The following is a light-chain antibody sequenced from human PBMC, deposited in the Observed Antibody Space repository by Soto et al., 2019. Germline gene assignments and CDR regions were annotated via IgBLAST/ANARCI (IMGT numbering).Light chain of an antibody. CDR1: QSVLYSSNNANY. CDR2: WAS. V-gene: IGKV4-1*01. Sequence: DIVMTQSPDSLAVSLGERATINCKSSQSVLYSSNNANYLAWYRQKPGQPPNLLIYWASTRESGVPDRFSGSGSGTDFTLTISSLQAEDVAVYYCQQYYTTPWTFGKGTKVEIK. J-gene: IGKJ1*01. CDR3: QQYYTTPWT.